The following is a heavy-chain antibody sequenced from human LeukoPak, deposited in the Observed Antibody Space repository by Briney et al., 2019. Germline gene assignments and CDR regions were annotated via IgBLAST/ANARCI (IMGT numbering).Heavy chain of an antibody. CDR2: INPSGGST. V-gene: IGHV1-46*01. Sequence: VASLKVSCKASGYTFTSYYMHWVRQAPGQGLEWMGIINPSGGSTSYAQKFKGRVTMTRDTSTSTVYMELSSLRSEDTAVYYCARDAQMDYDFWSASATYSDNWFDPGGQGTLVTVSS. CDR1: GYTFTSYY. J-gene: IGHJ5*02. CDR3: ARDAQMDYDFWSASATYSDNWFDP. D-gene: IGHD3-3*01.